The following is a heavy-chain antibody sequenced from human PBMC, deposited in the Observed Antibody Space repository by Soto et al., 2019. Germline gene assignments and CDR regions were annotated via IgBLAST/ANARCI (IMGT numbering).Heavy chain of an antibody. CDR1: GFTFSSYA. Sequence: QVQLVESGGGVVQPGRSLRLSCAASGFTFSSYAMHWVRQAPGKGLEWVAVISYDGSNKYYADSVKGRFTISRDNSKNTLYLQMNSLRAEDTAVYYCARMYSSGWYGFDYWGQGTLVTVSS. CDR2: ISYDGSNK. V-gene: IGHV3-30-3*01. D-gene: IGHD6-19*01. CDR3: ARMYSSGWYGFDY. J-gene: IGHJ4*02.